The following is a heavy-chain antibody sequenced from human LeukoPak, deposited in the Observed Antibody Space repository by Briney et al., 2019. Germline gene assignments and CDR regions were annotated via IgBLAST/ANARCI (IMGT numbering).Heavy chain of an antibody. CDR1: ADSITTYY. D-gene: IGHD6-25*01. Sequence: PSGTLSLTCLVSADSITTYYWSWFRQPAGDRPQWIGQIHIDGTRNYNPSLKSRVAMSIDTSKNQVSLDVFSATAADTAVYYCAGRDRSTGYSFDYWGRGALVTVSS. J-gene: IGHJ4*02. CDR2: IHIDGTR. CDR3: AGRDRSTGYSFDY. V-gene: IGHV4-4*07.